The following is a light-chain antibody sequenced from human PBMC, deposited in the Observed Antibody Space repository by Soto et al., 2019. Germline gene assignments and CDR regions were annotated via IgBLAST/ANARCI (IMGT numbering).Light chain of an antibody. CDR1: QSVSSS. CDR3: QQRSNWPPG. CDR2: DAS. Sequence: IVLTQSPATLSLSPGDRATLSCRASQSVSSSLAWYQQKPGQAPRLLIYDASNRATGIPARFSGSGSGTDFTLTISSLEREDFAVYYCQQRSNWPPGFGGGPKVEIK. J-gene: IGKJ4*01. V-gene: IGKV3-11*01.